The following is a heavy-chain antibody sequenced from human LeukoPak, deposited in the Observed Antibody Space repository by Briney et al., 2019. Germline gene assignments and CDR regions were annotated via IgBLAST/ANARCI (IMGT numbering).Heavy chain of an antibody. CDR3: ASPEMATSD. J-gene: IGHJ4*02. CDR1: GGSFSGYY. D-gene: IGHD5-24*01. CDR2: INHSGST. Sequence: SETLSLTCAVYGGSFSGYYWSWIRQPPGKGLEWIGEINHSGSTNYNPSLKSRVTISVDTSKNQFSLKLSSVTAADTAVYYCASPEMATSDRGQGTLVTVSS. V-gene: IGHV4-34*01.